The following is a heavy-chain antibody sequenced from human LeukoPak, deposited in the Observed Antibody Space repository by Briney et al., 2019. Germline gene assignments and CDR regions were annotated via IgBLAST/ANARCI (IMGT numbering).Heavy chain of an antibody. CDR1: GGSISSGDYY. CDR2: IYYSGST. J-gene: IGHJ6*02. V-gene: IGHV4-30-4*01. D-gene: IGHD1-26*01. CDR3: ARVAWELHYGMDV. Sequence: PSQTLSLTCTVSGGSISSGDYYWSWIRQPPGKGLEWIGYIYYSGSTNYNPSLKSRVTISVDTSKNQFSLKLSSVTAADTAVYYCARVAWELHYGMDVWGQGTTVTVSS.